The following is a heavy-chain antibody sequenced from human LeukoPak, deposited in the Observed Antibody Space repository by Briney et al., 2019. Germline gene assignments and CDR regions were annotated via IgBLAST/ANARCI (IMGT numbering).Heavy chain of an antibody. D-gene: IGHD1-7*01. CDR2: INHSGST. Sequence: SETLSLTCAVYGGSFSGYYWSWIRQPPGKGLEWIGEINHSGSTNYNPSLKSRVTISVDTSKNQFSLKLSSVTAADTAVYYCASSYNWNYVGSDWYFDLWGHGTLVTVSS. CDR1: GGSFSGYY. CDR3: ASSYNWNYVGSDWYFDL. J-gene: IGHJ2*01. V-gene: IGHV4-34*01.